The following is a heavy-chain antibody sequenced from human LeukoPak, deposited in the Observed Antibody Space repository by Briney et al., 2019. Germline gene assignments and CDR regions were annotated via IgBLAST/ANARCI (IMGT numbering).Heavy chain of an antibody. J-gene: IGHJ4*02. V-gene: IGHV3-74*01. D-gene: IGHD4-17*01. Sequence: GGSLRHSCAASGFTFSTYFMHWVRQAPGKGLVWVSRINSDGTTTSHADSVKGRFTISRDNAKNTLYLQMDSLRADDTAVYFCARGVHYGSDYWGQGTLVTVSS. CDR2: INSDGTTT. CDR1: GFTFSTYF. CDR3: ARGVHYGSDY.